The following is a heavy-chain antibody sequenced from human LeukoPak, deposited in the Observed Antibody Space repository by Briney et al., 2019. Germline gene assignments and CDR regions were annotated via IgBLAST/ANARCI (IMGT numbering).Heavy chain of an antibody. D-gene: IGHD2-2*02. Sequence: PSETLSLTCTVSGGSISSYYWSWIRQPAGKGLEWIGRIYTSGSTNYNPSLKSRVTMSVDTSKNQFSLKLSSVTAADTAVYYCAREDIEVVPAAIEYYYYYMDVWGKGTTVTVSS. J-gene: IGHJ6*03. CDR2: IYTSGST. CDR3: AREDIEVVPAAIEYYYYYMDV. V-gene: IGHV4-4*07. CDR1: GGSISSYY.